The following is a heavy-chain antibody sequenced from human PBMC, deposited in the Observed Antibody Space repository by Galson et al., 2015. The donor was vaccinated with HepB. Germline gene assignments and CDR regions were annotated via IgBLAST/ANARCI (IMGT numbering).Heavy chain of an antibody. CDR3: AKDPSVGSAAGTPFRN. CDR2: ISYDESSK. D-gene: IGHD6-25*01. J-gene: IGHJ4*02. CDR1: GFSFSSYG. Sequence: SLRLSCAASGFSFSSYGMHWVRQAPGKGLEWVAVISYDESSKYYADSVKGRFTISRDNSKNTLYLQMKSLRVEDMGMYYCAKDPSVGSAAGTPFRNWGQGTLVTVSS. V-gene: IGHV3-30*18.